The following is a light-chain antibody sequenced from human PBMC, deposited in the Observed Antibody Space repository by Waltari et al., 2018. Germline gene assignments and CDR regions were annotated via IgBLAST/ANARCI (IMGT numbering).Light chain of an antibody. CDR3: SSFTSLRSVI. CDR2: AVT. V-gene: IGLV2-14*01. J-gene: IGLJ2*01. CDR1: TNNF. Sequence: QSALTQPASVSGSPGQSITITCTGTTNNFVSWYQLHPGNPPRLIISAVTYRPSGVPTRFSGSKSGDTASLTISGVQDEDEAHYYCSSFTSLRSVIFGGGTTLTVL.